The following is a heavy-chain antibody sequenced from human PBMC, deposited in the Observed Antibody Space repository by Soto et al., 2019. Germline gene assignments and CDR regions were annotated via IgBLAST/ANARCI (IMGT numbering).Heavy chain of an antibody. J-gene: IGHJ6*02. V-gene: IGHV4-34*01. CDR3: ARYGMDV. CDR2: INHSGST. Sequence: ASANLSLTCAVYGGSFSGYFWSWIRQPPGKGLEWIGEINHSGSTNYNPALKSRVTISVDTSKNQFSLKLSSVTAADTAVYYCARYGMDVWGQGTTVT. CDR1: GGSFSGYF.